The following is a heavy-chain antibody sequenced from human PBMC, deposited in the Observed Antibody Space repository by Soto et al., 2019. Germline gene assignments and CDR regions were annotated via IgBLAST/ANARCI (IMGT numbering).Heavy chain of an antibody. Sequence: QVQLQESGPGLVKPSETLSLTCTVSGGSISSYYWSWIRQPPGKGLEWIGYIYYSGSTNYNPSLKSRVTISVDTSKNQFSLKLSSVTAADTAVYYCARQLAARHFDYWGQGTLVTVSS. CDR2: IYYSGST. V-gene: IGHV4-59*01. CDR1: GGSISSYY. J-gene: IGHJ4*02. D-gene: IGHD6-6*01. CDR3: ARQLAARHFDY.